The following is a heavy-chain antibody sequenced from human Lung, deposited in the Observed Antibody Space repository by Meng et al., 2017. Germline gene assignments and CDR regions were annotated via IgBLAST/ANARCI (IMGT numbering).Heavy chain of an antibody. D-gene: IGHD4-11*01. CDR1: GGSVSDYY. CDR3: ARGPTTMAHDFDY. CDR2: INHSGST. J-gene: IGHJ4*02. V-gene: IGHV4-34*01. Sequence: VRLKQWGAGLLKPSETLSLTCVVSGGSVSDYYWSWIRQPPGKGLEWIGEINHSGSTNYNPSLESRATISVDTSQNNLSLKLSSVTAADSAVYYCARGPTTMAHDFDYWGQGTLVTVSS.